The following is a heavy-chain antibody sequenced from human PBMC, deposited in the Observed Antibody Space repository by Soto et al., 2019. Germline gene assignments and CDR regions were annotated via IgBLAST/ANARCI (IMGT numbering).Heavy chain of an antibody. CDR1: GYTFTSYD. V-gene: IGHV1-8*01. D-gene: IGHD2-15*01. CDR3: ARGGLGYCSGGSCYYYYYYMDV. J-gene: IGHJ6*03. Sequence: ASVKVSCKASGYTFTSYDINWVRQATGHGLEWMGWMNPNSGNTGYAQKFQGRVTMTRNTSISTAYMELSSLRSGDTAVYYCARGGLGYCSGGSCYYYYYYMDVWGKGTTVTVSS. CDR2: MNPNSGNT.